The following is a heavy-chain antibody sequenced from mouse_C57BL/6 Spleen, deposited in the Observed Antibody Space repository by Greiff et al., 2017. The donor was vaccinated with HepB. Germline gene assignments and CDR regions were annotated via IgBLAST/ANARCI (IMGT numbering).Heavy chain of an antibody. J-gene: IGHJ2*01. Sequence: EVMLVESGPELVKPGASVKMSCKASGYTFTDYNMHWVKQSHGKSLEWIGYINPNNGGTSYNQKFKGKATLTVNKSSSTAYMELRSLTSEDSAVYYCARSRAGFDYWGQGTTLTVSS. CDR2: INPNNGGT. CDR3: ARSRAGFDY. V-gene: IGHV1-22*01. CDR1: GYTFTDYN. D-gene: IGHD3-3*01.